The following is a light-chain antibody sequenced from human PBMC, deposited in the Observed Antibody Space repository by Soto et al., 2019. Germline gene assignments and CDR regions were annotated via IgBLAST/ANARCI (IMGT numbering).Light chain of an antibody. CDR2: DVS. CDR1: SSDVGGYNY. Sequence: HSVLTQPASVSGSPGQSITISCTGTSSDVGGYNYVSWYQQHPGKAPKLMIYDVSNRPSGVSNRFSGSKSGNTASLTISGLQAEDEADYYCSSYTSSSTVVFGGGTKLTV. J-gene: IGLJ2*01. CDR3: SSYTSSSTVV. V-gene: IGLV2-14*01.